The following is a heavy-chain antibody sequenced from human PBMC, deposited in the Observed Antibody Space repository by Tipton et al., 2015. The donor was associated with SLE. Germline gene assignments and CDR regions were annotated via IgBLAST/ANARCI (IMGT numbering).Heavy chain of an antibody. J-gene: IGHJ4*02. CDR1: GFTFDGYS. V-gene: IGHV3-43*01. Sequence: SLRLSCAASGFTFDGYSMHWVRQPPGKGLEWVSLIRADGSYTYYADSVKGRFTISRDNGKNSLYLQMSSLTTEDTAFYYCAKELNTGWPNFDYWGQGTLVTVSA. CDR2: IRADGSYT. D-gene: IGHD6-19*01. CDR3: AKELNTGWPNFDY.